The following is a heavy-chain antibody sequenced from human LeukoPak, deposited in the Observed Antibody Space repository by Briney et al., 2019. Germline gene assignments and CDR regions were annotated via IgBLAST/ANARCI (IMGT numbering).Heavy chain of an antibody. Sequence: GGSLRLSCAASGFTFSSYEMNWVRQAPGKGLEWVSAISGSGGSTYYADSVKGRFTISRDNSKNTLYLQMNSLRAEDTAVYYCAKDSHYVWGSYRYRMSSIESSFDYWGQGTLVTVSS. V-gene: IGHV3-23*01. CDR3: AKDSHYVWGSYRYRMSSIESSFDY. J-gene: IGHJ4*02. CDR2: ISGSGGST. CDR1: GFTFSSYE. D-gene: IGHD3-16*02.